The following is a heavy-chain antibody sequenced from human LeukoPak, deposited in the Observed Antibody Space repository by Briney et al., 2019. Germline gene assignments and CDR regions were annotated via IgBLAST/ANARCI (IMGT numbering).Heavy chain of an antibody. Sequence: SETLSLTCTVSGGSISSYYWSWIRQPPGKGLEWIGYIYYSGSTNYNPSLKSRVTISVDRSKNQFSLKLSSVTAADTAVYYCARGELAGKLVGYFDYWGQGTLVTVSS. D-gene: IGHD1-1*01. J-gene: IGHJ4*02. V-gene: IGHV4-59*12. CDR1: GGSISSYY. CDR3: ARGELAGKLVGYFDY. CDR2: IYYSGST.